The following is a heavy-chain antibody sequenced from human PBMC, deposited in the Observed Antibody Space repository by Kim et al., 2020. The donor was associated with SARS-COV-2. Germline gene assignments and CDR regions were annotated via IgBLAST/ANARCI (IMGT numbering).Heavy chain of an antibody. D-gene: IGHD1-26*01. CDR2: IWYDGSNK. J-gene: IGHJ5*02. CDR1: GFTFSSYG. V-gene: IGHV3-33*01. CDR3: ARDFGIDAPPGP. Sequence: GGSLRLSCAASGFTFSSYGMHWVRQAPGKGLEWVAVIWYDGSNKYYADSVKGRFTISRDNSKNTLYLQMNSLRAEDTAVYYCARDFGIDAPPGPWGQGPLVTVSS.